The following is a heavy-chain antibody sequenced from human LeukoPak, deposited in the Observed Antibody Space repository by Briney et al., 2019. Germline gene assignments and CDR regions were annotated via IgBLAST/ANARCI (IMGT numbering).Heavy chain of an antibody. Sequence: SVKVSCKASGGTFSSYAISWVRQAPGQGLEWMGGVIPIFGTANYAQKFQGRVTITADESTSTAYMELSSLRSEDTAVYYCAREGEYCSSTSCYGPNWFDPWGQGTLVTVSS. CDR1: GGTFSSYA. D-gene: IGHD2-2*01. CDR3: AREGEYCSSTSCYGPNWFDP. J-gene: IGHJ5*02. CDR2: VIPIFGTA. V-gene: IGHV1-69*01.